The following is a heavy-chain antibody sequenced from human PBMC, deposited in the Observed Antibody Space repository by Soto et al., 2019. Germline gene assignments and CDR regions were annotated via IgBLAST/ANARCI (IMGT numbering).Heavy chain of an antibody. J-gene: IGHJ5*02. CDR2: IYYSGST. CDR1: GGSISSYY. CDR3: ARRYCGGDCYRDRGNWFDP. Sequence: SETLSLTCTVSGGSISSYYWSWIRQPPGKGLEWIGYIYYSGSTNYNPSLKSRVTISVDTSKNQFSLKLSSVTAADTAVYYCARRYCGGDCYRDRGNWFDPWGQGTLVTVS. D-gene: IGHD2-21*02. V-gene: IGHV4-59*08.